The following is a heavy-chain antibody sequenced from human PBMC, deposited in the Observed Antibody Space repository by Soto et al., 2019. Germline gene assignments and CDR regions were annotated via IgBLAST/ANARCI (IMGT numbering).Heavy chain of an antibody. V-gene: IGHV3-23*01. CDR2: ISGSGDST. Sequence: EVQLLESGGGSVQPGGSLRLSCAASGFTFSTYAMSWVRQAPGKGLEWVSAISGSGDSTYYADSVKGRFTISRDNSKNTLFLQMSSLRAEDTAVYYCARNLGTTPVTTFHYWGQGTLVTVSS. CDR1: GFTFSTYA. J-gene: IGHJ4*02. CDR3: ARNLGTTPVTTFHY. D-gene: IGHD4-17*01.